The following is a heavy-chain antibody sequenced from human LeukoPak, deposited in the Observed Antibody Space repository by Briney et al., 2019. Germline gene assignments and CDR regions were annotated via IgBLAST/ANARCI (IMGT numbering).Heavy chain of an antibody. CDR1: GFTFSGYS. J-gene: IGHJ4*02. Sequence: GGSLRLSCAASGFTFSGYSMNWVRQAPGKGLEWVSSISSSSSYIYYADSVKGRFTISRDNAKNSLYLQMNSLRAEDTAVYYCTTDIAAAGTGDAGGYWGQGTLVTVSS. CDR2: ISSSSSYI. D-gene: IGHD6-13*01. V-gene: IGHV3-21*01. CDR3: TTDIAAAGTGDAGGY.